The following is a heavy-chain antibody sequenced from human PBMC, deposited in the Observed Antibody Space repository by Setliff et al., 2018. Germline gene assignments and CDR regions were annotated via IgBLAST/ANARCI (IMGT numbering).Heavy chain of an antibody. J-gene: IGHJ3*02. D-gene: IGHD1-26*01. V-gene: IGHV5-51*01. CDR1: GYRFSSHW. CDR2: IYPGDSAT. Sequence: GESLKISCKGSGYRFSSHWIGWVRQMPGKGLEWMGIIYPGDSATSYSPSFQGQVTISADKSISTAYLQWSSLKASDTAMYYCASSSGSSSNDAFEIWGQGTTVTVSS. CDR3: ASSSGSSSNDAFEI.